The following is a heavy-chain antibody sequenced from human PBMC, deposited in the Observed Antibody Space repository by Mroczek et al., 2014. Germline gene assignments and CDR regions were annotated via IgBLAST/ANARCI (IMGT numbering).Heavy chain of an antibody. CDR1: GGSFSGYY. J-gene: IGHJ5*02. V-gene: IGHV4-34*01. CDR2: INHSGST. D-gene: IGHD2-2*03. CDR3: ARRSTGYCSSTSCPXNWFDP. Sequence: QVQLQQWGAGLLKPSETLSLTCAVYGGSFSGYYWSWIRQPPGKGLEWIGEINHSGSTNYNPSLKSRVTISVDTSKNQFSLKLSSVTAADTAVYYCARRSTGYCSSTSCPXNWFDPWGQGTLVTVSS.